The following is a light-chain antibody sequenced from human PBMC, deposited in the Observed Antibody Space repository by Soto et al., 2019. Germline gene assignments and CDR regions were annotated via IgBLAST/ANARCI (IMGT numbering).Light chain of an antibody. CDR2: DAS. J-gene: IGKJ5*01. V-gene: IGKV3-11*01. Sequence: EIVLTQSPATLSLSPGERATLSCRASQSVSSYLDWYQQKPGQAPRLLIYDASNRSTGIPARFSGSGSGTDFTLTSISLEPEDFAVYYCQQRSNWLTFGQGTRLEIK. CDR1: QSVSSY. CDR3: QQRSNWLT.